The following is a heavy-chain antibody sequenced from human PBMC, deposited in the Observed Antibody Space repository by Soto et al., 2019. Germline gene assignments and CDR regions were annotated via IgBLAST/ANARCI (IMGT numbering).Heavy chain of an antibody. CDR2: ISPTGGST. D-gene: IGHD6-19*01. CDR1: GFSFSSYA. J-gene: IGHJ4*02. Sequence: EVQLLESGGGLVHPGGSLRLSCATSGFSFSSYAMTWLRQAPGKGLEWVSTISPTGGSTYYADSVTGRFTISRDDSKNTLYHHMDTLRAEDPATYSCANGLLQRLGGSGPFDYGGQVTLVTVS. V-gene: IGHV3-23*01. CDR3: ANGLLQRLGGSGPFDY.